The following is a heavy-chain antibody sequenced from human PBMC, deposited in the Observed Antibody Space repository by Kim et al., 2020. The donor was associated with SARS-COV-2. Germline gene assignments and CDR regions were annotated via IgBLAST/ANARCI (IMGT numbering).Heavy chain of an antibody. CDR1: GGSISSYY. CDR3: ARRGYSGGWGSFDL. Sequence: SETLSLTCTVSGGSISSYYWSWIRQPPGKGLEWIGYIYYSGSTNYNPSLKSRVTISVDTSKNQFSLKLSSVTAADTAVYYCARRGYSGGWGSFDLWGRGTLGTVSS. D-gene: IGHD6-19*01. V-gene: IGHV4-59*08. J-gene: IGHJ2*01. CDR2: IYYSGST.